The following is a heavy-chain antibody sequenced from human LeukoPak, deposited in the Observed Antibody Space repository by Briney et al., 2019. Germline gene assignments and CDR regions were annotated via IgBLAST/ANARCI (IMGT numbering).Heavy chain of an antibody. Sequence: GGSLRLSCAASGFTVRSNYMSWVRQAPGKGLEWASVIYSGGSTYYTDSVKGRFTISRDNSKNTLYLQMNSLRAEDTAVYYCARFNGGFDYWGQGTLVTVSS. J-gene: IGHJ4*02. CDR3: ARFNGGFDY. D-gene: IGHD3-16*01. CDR1: GFTVRSNY. CDR2: IYSGGST. V-gene: IGHV3-53*01.